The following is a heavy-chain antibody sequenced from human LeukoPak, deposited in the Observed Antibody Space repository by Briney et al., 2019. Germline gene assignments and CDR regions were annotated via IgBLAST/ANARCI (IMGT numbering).Heavy chain of an antibody. CDR2: IYYSGST. D-gene: IGHD5-18*01. J-gene: IGHJ3*02. CDR1: GGTISSSSYN. CDR3: ARHGGFSYSFLNDAFYI. V-gene: IGHV4-39*01. Sequence: PSETLSLTCTVSGGTISSSSYNWGWIRQPPGKGLEWIGTIYYSGSTYYNPSLKSRVTISVDTSKNQFSLKLSSVTAADTAVYYCARHGGFSYSFLNDAFYIWGQGTMVTVSS.